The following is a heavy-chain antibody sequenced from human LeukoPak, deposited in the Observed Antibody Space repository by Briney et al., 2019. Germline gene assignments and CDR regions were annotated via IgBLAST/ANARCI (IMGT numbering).Heavy chain of an antibody. V-gene: IGHV3-7*01. CDR1: GFTFSSYA. J-gene: IGHJ4*02. CDR3: ARVDPRVRYFXYFFDY. D-gene: IGHD3-9*01. Sequence: GGSLRLSCAASGFTFSSYAMSWVRQAPGKGLEWVANIKQDGSDKYYVDSVKGRFTISRDNAKNSLYLQLNSLRVENTAVYYCARVDPRVRYFXYFFDYWGQGTLVTVSS. CDR2: IKQDGSDK.